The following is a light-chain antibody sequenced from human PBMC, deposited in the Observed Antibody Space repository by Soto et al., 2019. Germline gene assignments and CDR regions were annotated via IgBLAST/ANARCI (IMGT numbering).Light chain of an antibody. V-gene: IGKV3-11*01. Sequence: EIVLTQSPATLSWSPGERATLCCWASQSVSSYLAWYQQKPGQAPRLLIYDASNRATGIPARFSGSGSGTDFTLTITSLEPEDFAVYYCQHRSNWLAFGGGTKVEIK. CDR3: QHRSNWLA. J-gene: IGKJ4*01. CDR2: DAS. CDR1: QSVSSY.